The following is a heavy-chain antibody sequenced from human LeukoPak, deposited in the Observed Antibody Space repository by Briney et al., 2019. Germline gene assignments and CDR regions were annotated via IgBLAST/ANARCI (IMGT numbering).Heavy chain of an antibody. V-gene: IGHV1-69*13. J-gene: IGHJ4*02. Sequence: SVKVSCKASGVTFSSYAISWVRQAPGQGLKWLGGIIPIFGTANYAQKFQGRVTITADESTSTAYMELSSLRSEDTAVYYCFVSNPLGGWGQGTLVTVSS. D-gene: IGHD3-16*02. CDR1: GVTFSSYA. CDR2: IIPIFGTA. CDR3: FVSNPLGG.